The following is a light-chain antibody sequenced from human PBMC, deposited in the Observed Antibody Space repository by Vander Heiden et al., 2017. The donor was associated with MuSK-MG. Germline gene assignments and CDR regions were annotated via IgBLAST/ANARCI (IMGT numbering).Light chain of an antibody. J-gene: IGKJ5*01. CDR3: QQYCSSPLNT. CDR2: GAS. V-gene: IGKV3-20*01. Sequence: EIVLTQSPGTLSLSPGERATLSCRASQSVSSSYLAWYQQKPGQAPRLLIYGASSRATGIPDRFSGSGSGTDFTLTISRLEPEDFAMYYCQQYCSSPLNTFGQGTLMEIK. CDR1: QSVSSSY.